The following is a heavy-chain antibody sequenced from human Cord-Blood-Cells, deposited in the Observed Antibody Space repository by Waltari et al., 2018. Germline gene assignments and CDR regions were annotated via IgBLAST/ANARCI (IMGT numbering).Heavy chain of an antibody. J-gene: IGHJ4*02. CDR3: ASLPISSAATRGYYFDY. V-gene: IGHV1-2*02. Sequence: QVQLVQSGAEVKKPGASVKVSCKASGYTFTGYYMHWVRQAPGQGLEWMGLINPNSGGTNYAQKFQGRVTMTRDTSISTAYMELSRLRSDDTAVYYCASLPISSAATRGYYFDYWGQGTLVTVSS. D-gene: IGHD2-15*01. CDR2: INPNSGGT. CDR1: GYTFTGYY.